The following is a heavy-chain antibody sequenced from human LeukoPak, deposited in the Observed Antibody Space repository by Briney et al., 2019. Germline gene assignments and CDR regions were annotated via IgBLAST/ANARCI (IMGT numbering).Heavy chain of an antibody. CDR1: GGSISSYY. V-gene: IGHV4-59*01. CDR2: IYYSGST. D-gene: IGHD4-17*01. CDR3: ARSRDYGDLYYFDY. Sequence: KPSETLSLTCTVSGGSISSYYWSWIRQPPGKGLEWIGYIYYSGSTNYNPSLKSRVTISVDTSKNQFSLKLSSVTAADTAVYYCARSRDYGDLYYFDYWGQGTLVTVSP. J-gene: IGHJ4*02.